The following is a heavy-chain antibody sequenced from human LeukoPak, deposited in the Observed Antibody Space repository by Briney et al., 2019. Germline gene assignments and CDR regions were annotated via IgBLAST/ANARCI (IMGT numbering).Heavy chain of an antibody. Sequence: GGSLRLSCAASGFTFSSYAMSWVRQAPGKGLEWVSAISGSGGSTYYADSVKGRFTISRDNSKNTLYLQMNSLRAEDTAVYYCAKLDWGIAARLPTFDYWGQGTLAAVSS. CDR1: GFTFSSYA. V-gene: IGHV3-23*01. D-gene: IGHD6-6*01. CDR2: ISGSGGST. J-gene: IGHJ4*02. CDR3: AKLDWGIAARLPTFDY.